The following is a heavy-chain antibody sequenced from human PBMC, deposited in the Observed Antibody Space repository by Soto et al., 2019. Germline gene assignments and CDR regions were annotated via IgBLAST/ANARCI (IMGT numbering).Heavy chain of an antibody. D-gene: IGHD3-10*01. CDR1: GYTFTNYG. Sequence: QVQLVQSGPEVKKPGASVKVSCKTSGYTFTNYGISWVRQAPGQGLEWMGWITTDKGKTTYAQKFXXRXTXXTDTSTSTAYMELRSLRSDDTAMYYCATGSPAFDYWGQGTLVTVSS. CDR3: ATGSPAFDY. J-gene: IGHJ4*02. V-gene: IGHV1-18*01. CDR2: ITTDKGKT.